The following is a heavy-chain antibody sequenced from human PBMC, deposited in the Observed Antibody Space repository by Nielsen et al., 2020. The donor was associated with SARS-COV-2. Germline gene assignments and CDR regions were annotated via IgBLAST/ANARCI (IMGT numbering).Heavy chain of an antibody. Sequence: GESLKISCKGSGYTFTSYGISWVRQAPGQGLEWMGWISAYNGNTNYAQKLQGRVTMTTDTSTSTAYMELRSLRSDDTAVYYCAREGSGSYYKEGWFDPWGQGTLVTVSS. D-gene: IGHD3-10*01. V-gene: IGHV1-18*01. CDR3: AREGSGSYYKEGWFDP. J-gene: IGHJ5*02. CDR1: GYTFTSYG. CDR2: ISAYNGNT.